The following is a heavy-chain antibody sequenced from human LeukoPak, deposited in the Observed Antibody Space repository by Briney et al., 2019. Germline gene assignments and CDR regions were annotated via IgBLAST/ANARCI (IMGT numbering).Heavy chain of an antibody. J-gene: IGHJ4*02. Sequence: SETLSLTCTVSGGSISSYYWSWIRQPPGKGLEWIGEINHSGSTNYNPSLKSRVTISVDTSKNQFSLKLSSVTAADTAVYYCARGAVPPSVAGVNDYWGQGTLVTVSS. CDR2: INHSGST. D-gene: IGHD6-19*01. CDR1: GGSISSYY. V-gene: IGHV4-34*01. CDR3: ARGAVPPSVAGVNDY.